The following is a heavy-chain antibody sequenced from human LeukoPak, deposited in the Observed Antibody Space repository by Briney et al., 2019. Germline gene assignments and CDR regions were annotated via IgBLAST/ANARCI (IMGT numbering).Heavy chain of an antibody. CDR2: LDPRGNP. V-gene: IGHV4-4*07. J-gene: IGHJ5*02. CDR3: ARETQVGNCFDP. D-gene: IGHD1-26*01. Sequence: SETLSLTCTVSGGSISSYYWTWIRKPAGKGLEWIGRLDPRGNPNYNPSLKSRVTMSLDTSKSQFSLKMTSMNAADTAVYYCARETQVGNCFDPWGQGTLVTVSS. CDR1: GGSISSYY.